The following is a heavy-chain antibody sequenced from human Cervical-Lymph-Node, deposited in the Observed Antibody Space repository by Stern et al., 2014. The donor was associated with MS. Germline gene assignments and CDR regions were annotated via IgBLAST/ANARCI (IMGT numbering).Heavy chain of an antibody. J-gene: IGHJ4*02. CDR2: INHCGST. Sequence: QVQLQQWGAGLLKPSETLSLTCAVYGWSFSGYYWSWIRQPPGKGLEWIGEINHCGSTNYNPSLKSRVPISVDTSKNQFSLKLSSVTAADTAVYYCARGPRGWYHDYWGQGTLVTVSS. D-gene: IGHD6-19*01. CDR3: ARGPRGWYHDY. V-gene: IGHV4-34*01. CDR1: GWSFSGYY.